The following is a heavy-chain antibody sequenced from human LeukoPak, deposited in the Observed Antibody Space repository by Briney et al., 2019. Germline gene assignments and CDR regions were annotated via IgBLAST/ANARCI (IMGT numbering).Heavy chain of an antibody. V-gene: IGHV3-23*01. CDR3: ALHKWELRDEAFDI. J-gene: IGHJ3*02. CDR1: GFTFSSYA. Sequence: GGSLRLSCAASGFTFSSYAMSWVRQAPGKGLEWVSAISGSGGRTYYADSVKGRFTMSRDNSKNTLYLQMNSLRAEDTAVYYCALHKWELRDEAFDIWGQGTMVTVSS. CDR2: ISGSGGRT. D-gene: IGHD1-26*01.